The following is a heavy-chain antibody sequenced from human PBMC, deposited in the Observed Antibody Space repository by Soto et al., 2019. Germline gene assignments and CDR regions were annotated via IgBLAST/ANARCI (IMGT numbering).Heavy chain of an antibody. D-gene: IGHD1-26*01. CDR3: ARGGQECSNSGCGYIYDGMDV. V-gene: IGHV1-18*01. CDR2: ISAYNGNR. J-gene: IGHJ6*02. Sequence: AASVKVSFKASGYTFSHYGIGWLRQAPGQGLEWMGWISAYNGNRHFAEGLRGRITMTTNTTTSTADMELRSLSSDDTAVYYCARGGQECSNSGCGYIYDGMDVWGQGTTVTVSS. CDR1: GYTFSHYG.